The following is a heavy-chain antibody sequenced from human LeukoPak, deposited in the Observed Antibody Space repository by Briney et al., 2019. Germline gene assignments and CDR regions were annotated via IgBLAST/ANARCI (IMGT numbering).Heavy chain of an antibody. J-gene: IGHJ5*02. CDR1: GGSISSGGYY. Sequence: SQTLSLTCTVSGGSISSGGYYWSWIRQHPGKGLEWIGYIYYSGSTYYNPSLKSRVTISVDTSKNQFSLKLSSVTAADTAVYYCARVRGYSGYDWQYNWFDPWGQGTLVTVSS. CDR3: ARVRGYSGYDWQYNWFDP. V-gene: IGHV4-31*03. D-gene: IGHD5-12*01. CDR2: IYYSGST.